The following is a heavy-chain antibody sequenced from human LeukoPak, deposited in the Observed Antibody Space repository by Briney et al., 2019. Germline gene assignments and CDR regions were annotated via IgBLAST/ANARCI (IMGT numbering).Heavy chain of an antibody. CDR1: GGSISSHY. CDR3: ARENYYDSSGYSDAFDI. Sequence: SETLSLTCTVSGGSISSHYWSWIRQPPGKGLEWIGYMYYNGSMNYNPSLKSRVTISADTSKNQFSLKLSSVTAADTAVYYCARENYYDSSGYSDAFDIWGQGTMVTVSS. D-gene: IGHD3-22*01. V-gene: IGHV4-59*11. J-gene: IGHJ3*02. CDR2: MYYNGSM.